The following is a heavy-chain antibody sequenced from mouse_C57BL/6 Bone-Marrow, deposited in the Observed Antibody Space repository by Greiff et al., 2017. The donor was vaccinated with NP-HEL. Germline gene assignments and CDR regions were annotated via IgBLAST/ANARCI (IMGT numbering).Heavy chain of an antibody. CDR3: ARGYSNYPWFAY. Sequence: EVQLVESGPGLVKPSQSLSLTCSVTGYSITSGYYWNWIRQFPGNKLEWMGYISYDGSNNYNPSLKNRISITRDTSKNQFFLKLNSVTTEDTATYYCARGYSNYPWFAYWGQGTLVTVSA. CDR2: ISYDGSN. V-gene: IGHV3-6*01. D-gene: IGHD2-5*01. CDR1: GYSITSGYY. J-gene: IGHJ3*01.